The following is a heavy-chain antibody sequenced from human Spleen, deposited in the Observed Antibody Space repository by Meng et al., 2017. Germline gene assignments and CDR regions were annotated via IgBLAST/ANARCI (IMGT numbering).Heavy chain of an antibody. CDR3: ARAYYGGDSGQYFQH. CDR1: GFTFSSYE. V-gene: IGHV3-48*03. Sequence: GESLKISCAASGFTFSSYEMNWVRQAPGKGLEWVSYISSSGSPKYYTDSVKGRFTISRDNAKNSLYLQMNSLRAEDTAVYYCARAYYGGDSGQYFQHWGQGTLVTVSS. CDR2: ISSSGSPK. J-gene: IGHJ1*01. D-gene: IGHD4-23*01.